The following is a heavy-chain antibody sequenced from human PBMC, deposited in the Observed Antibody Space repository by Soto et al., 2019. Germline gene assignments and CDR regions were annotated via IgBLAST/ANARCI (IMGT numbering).Heavy chain of an antibody. CDR2: IYYTGST. V-gene: IGHV4-61*01. D-gene: IGHD6-6*01. CDR3: AREFSNSPEPFDS. Sequence: PSETLSLTCTVSGGSVNSDNFYWSWIRQPPGRGLEWIGYIYYTGSTSYNPSPKSRVTISIDTSRNQFSLKLSSVTAADTAVYYCAREFSNSPEPFDSWGQGSLVTVSS. CDR1: GGSVNSDNFY. J-gene: IGHJ4*02.